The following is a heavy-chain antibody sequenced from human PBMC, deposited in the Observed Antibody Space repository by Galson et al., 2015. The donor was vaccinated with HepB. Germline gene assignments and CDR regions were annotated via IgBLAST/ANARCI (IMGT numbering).Heavy chain of an antibody. J-gene: IGHJ4*02. V-gene: IGHV3-23*01. CDR3: ARDLNWNDDY. Sequence: SLRLSCATSGFTFSNYDMTWVRQAPGKGLECVSLINTSGGSTYYVGSVRGRFTISRDNSKNTLYLQMNSLRAEDTAVYYCARDLNWNDDYWGQGTLVTVSS. CDR1: GFTFSNYD. D-gene: IGHD1-1*01. CDR2: INTSGGST.